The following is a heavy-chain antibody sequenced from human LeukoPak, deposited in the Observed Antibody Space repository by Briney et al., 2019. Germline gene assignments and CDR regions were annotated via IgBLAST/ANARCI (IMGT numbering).Heavy chain of an antibody. CDR2: INPNSGGT. CDR1: GYTFTGYY. D-gene: IGHD1-7*01. J-gene: IGHJ5*02. CDR3: TRVYNWNYVDWFDP. V-gene: IGHV1-2*02. Sequence: ASVKVSCKASGYTFTGYYMHWVRQAPGQGLEWMGWINPNSGGTNYAQKFQGRVTMTRDTSISTAYMELSRLRSDDTAVYYCTRVYNWNYVDWFDPWGQGTLVTVSS.